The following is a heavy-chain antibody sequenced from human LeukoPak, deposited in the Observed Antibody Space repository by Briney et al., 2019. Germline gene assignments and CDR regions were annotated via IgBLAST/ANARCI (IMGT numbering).Heavy chain of an antibody. J-gene: IGHJ4*02. D-gene: IGHD2-21*02. CDR3: ARDAVSTVTAGGIDY. CDR1: GYTFTSYG. CDR2: ISAYSGHT. Sequence: ASVKVSCKASGYTFTSYGISWVRLAPGQEREWMAWISAYSGHTKYAQKIQGRVTMTTDTSTSTAYMELRSLRSDDTAVYYCARDAVSTVTAGGIDYWGQGTQVTVSS. V-gene: IGHV1-18*01.